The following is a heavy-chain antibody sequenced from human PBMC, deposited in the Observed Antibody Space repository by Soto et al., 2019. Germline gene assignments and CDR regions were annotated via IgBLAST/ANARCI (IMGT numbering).Heavy chain of an antibody. Sequence: QVQLQQWGAGLLKPSETLSLTCAVYGGSFSGYFWSWIRQPPGKGLEWIGEINHSGSTNYNPSLKSRVTILLDTSKNQSSRKLGSVTAADTAVYYCARRKGSSPVGYWGQGTLVTVPS. CDR1: GGSFSGYF. CDR2: INHSGST. V-gene: IGHV4-34*01. D-gene: IGHD6-13*01. J-gene: IGHJ4*02. CDR3: ARRKGSSPVGY.